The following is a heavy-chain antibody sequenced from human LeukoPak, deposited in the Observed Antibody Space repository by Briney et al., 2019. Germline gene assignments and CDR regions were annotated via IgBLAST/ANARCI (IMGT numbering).Heavy chain of an antibody. CDR1: GFTFSSYG. J-gene: IGHJ4*02. D-gene: IGHD6-13*01. Sequence: PGGSLRLSCAASGFTFSSYGMHWVRQAPGKGLEWVAFIRYDGSNKYYADSVKGRFTISRDNSKNTLYLQMNSLRAGDTAVYYCAIGGQWYSSSWYFDYWGQGTLVTVSS. V-gene: IGHV3-30*02. CDR2: IRYDGSNK. CDR3: AIGGQWYSSSWYFDY.